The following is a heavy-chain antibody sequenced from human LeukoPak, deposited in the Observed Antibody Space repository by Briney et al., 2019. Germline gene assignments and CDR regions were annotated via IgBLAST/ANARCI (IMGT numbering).Heavy chain of an antibody. D-gene: IGHD2-2*01. Sequence: GGSLRLSCAASGFTFSSYLMHWVRQAPGKGLEWVAVVSYDGSNQYYADSVKGRFTISRDNSKNTLFLQMNSLRAEDTAVYYCAKGGYCSSTSCYVGWFDPWGQGTLVTVSS. V-gene: IGHV3-30-3*01. CDR3: AKGGYCSSTSCYVGWFDP. CDR1: GFTFSSYL. J-gene: IGHJ5*02. CDR2: VSYDGSNQ.